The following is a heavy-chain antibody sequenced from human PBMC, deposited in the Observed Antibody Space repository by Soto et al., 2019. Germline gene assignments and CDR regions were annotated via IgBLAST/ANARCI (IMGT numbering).Heavy chain of an antibody. CDR1: GGAVGSSSYY. D-gene: IGHD2-2*01. Sequence: QLQLQESGPGLVKPSETLSLTCTVSGGAVGSSSYYWGWIRQPPGKGLEWIGSVYYSGSTYDNPSLKGRVTMSVDTSKNQISLKLNSLTAADTAVYFCAIQPRCPSTYCLGYYYYFHSCGQGTLVTVSS. V-gene: IGHV4-39*01. CDR2: VYYSGST. J-gene: IGHJ4*02. CDR3: AIQPRCPSTYCLGYYYYFHS.